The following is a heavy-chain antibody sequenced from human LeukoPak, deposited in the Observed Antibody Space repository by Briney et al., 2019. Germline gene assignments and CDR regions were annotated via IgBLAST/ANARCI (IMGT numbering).Heavy chain of an antibody. V-gene: IGHV3-13*01. CDR3: ARGYLRYSGYDMGRVFDY. Sequence: GGSLRLSCAASGFTFSSYDMHWVRHATGKGLEWVSAIGTAGDTYYPGSVKGRFTISRENAKNSLYLQMNSLRAEDTAVYYCARGYLRYSGYDMGRVFDYWGQGTLVTVSS. D-gene: IGHD5-12*01. J-gene: IGHJ4*02. CDR1: GFTFSSYD. CDR2: IGTAGDT.